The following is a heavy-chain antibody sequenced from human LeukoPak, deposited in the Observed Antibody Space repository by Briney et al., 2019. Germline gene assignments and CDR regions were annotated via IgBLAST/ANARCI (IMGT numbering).Heavy chain of an antibody. CDR2: INPSGGST. Sequence: ASVKVSCKASGYTFTNYYMHWVRQAPGQGLEWMGIINPSGGSTSYAQKFQGRVTMTRDTSTSTVYMELSSLRSEDTAVYYCARAASSSWYDYNLDYWGQGTLVTVSS. CDR1: GYTFTNYY. CDR3: ARAASSSWYDYNLDY. J-gene: IGHJ4*02. V-gene: IGHV1-46*01. D-gene: IGHD6-13*01.